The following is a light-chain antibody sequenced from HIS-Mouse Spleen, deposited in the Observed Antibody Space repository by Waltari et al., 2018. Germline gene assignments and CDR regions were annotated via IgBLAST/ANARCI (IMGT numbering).Light chain of an antibody. J-gene: IGLJ1*01. V-gene: IGLV2-11*01. CDR1: SSDVGGYNY. Sequence: QSALTQPRSVSGSPGQSVTISCTGTSSDVGGYNYVSWYQQHPGKAPKLMIYDVGKRPSGVPVLFSGSKSGNTASLTISGLQAEDEADYYCCSYAGSYTGVFGTGTKVTVL. CDR3: CSYAGSYTGV. CDR2: DVG.